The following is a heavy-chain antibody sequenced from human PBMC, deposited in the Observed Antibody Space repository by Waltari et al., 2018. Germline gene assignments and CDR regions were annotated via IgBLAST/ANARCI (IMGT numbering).Heavy chain of an antibody. CDR3: ARAPYYYGSGSYYGDYYYYYGMDV. V-gene: IGHV4-61*09. J-gene: IGHJ6*02. D-gene: IGHD3-10*01. CDR2: IYTSGST. Sequence: QVQLQESGPGLVKPSQTLSLTCTVSGGPISSGSYYWSWLRQPAGQGLEWIGHIYTSGSTNYNPSLKSRVTISVDTSKNQFSLKLSSVTAADTAVYYCARAPYYYGSGSYYGDYYYYYGMDVWGQGTTVTVSS. CDR1: GGPISSGSYY.